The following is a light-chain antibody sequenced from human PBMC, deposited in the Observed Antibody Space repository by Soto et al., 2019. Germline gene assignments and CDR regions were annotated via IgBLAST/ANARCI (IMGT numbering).Light chain of an antibody. Sequence: QSVLTQPPSVSGSPGQSVTISCTWISANIGAVYDVHWYQQRPGTAPKLLIFGNINRPSGVPDRFSGSKSGTSASLAITGLQAEDEGDYYCQSYDSTLSARYVFGTGTKVTVL. J-gene: IGLJ1*01. V-gene: IGLV1-40*01. CDR3: QSYDSTLSARYV. CDR2: GNI. CDR1: SANIGAVYD.